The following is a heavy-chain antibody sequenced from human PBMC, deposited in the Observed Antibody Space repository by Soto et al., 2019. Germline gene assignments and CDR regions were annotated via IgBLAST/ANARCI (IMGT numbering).Heavy chain of an antibody. Sequence: QVQLVQSGAEVKKPGSSVKVSCKASGGTFSSYAISWVRQAPGQGLEWMGGIIPIFGTANYAQKFQGRVTITADESTSTAYMELSSLRSEDTAVYYYARFPNLHYGGNSGFDYWGQGTLVTVSS. J-gene: IGHJ4*02. CDR3: ARFPNLHYGGNSGFDY. CDR1: GGTFSSYA. D-gene: IGHD4-17*01. V-gene: IGHV1-69*01. CDR2: IIPIFGTA.